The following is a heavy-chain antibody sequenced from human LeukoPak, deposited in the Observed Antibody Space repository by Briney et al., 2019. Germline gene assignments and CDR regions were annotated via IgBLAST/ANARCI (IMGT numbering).Heavy chain of an antibody. CDR3: ARNHDSSSWLTRAFDY. CDR1: GFTFSSFG. J-gene: IGHJ4*02. Sequence: PGRSLRLSCAASGFTFSSFGMHWGGQAPGQGLEGVAVIWYDGSNKYYAASANGRFTISTANSKNTLYLKMNCLRAEDTAVYYCARNHDSSSWLTRAFDYWGQGTLVTVSS. CDR2: IWYDGSNK. V-gene: IGHV3-33*01. D-gene: IGHD6-13*01.